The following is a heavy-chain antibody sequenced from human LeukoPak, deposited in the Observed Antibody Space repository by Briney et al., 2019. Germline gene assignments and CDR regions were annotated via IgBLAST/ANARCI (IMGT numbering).Heavy chain of an antibody. D-gene: IGHD3-16*01. CDR3: ARKGGVWGSYYDY. CDR1: GFTFSDYY. V-gene: IGHV4-59*01. J-gene: IGHJ4*02. Sequence: GSLRLSCAASGFTFSDYYMSWIRQPPGKGLEWIGYIYYSGSTNYNPSLKSRVTISVDTSKNQFSLKLSSVTAADTAVYYCARKGGVWGSYYDYWGQGTLVTVSS. CDR2: IYYSGST.